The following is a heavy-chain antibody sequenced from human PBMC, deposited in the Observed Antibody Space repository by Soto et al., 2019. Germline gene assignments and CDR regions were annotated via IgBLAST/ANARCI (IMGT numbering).Heavy chain of an antibody. D-gene: IGHD3-3*01. V-gene: IGHV3-15*01. Sequence: GGSLRLSCAASGFTFSNAGMSWVRQAPGKGLERVGRIKSKTDGGTTDYAAPVKGRFTISRGDSKNTLYLQMNSLKTEDTAVYYCTTYSITIFGVVGPFDYWGQGTLVTVSS. CDR3: TTYSITIFGVVGPFDY. CDR2: IKSKTDGGTT. J-gene: IGHJ4*02. CDR1: GFTFSNAG.